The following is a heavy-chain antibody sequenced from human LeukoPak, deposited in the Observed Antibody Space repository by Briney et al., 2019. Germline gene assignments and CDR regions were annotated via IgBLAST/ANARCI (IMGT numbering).Heavy chain of an antibody. CDR3: AKRGVVIRVILVGFHKEPYYFDS. J-gene: IGHJ4*02. Sequence: GGSLRLSCAVSGITLSNYGMSWVRQAPGKGLEWVAGISGSGGGTNYADSVKGRFTISRDSPKNTLYLQMNSLRAEDTAVYFCAKRGVVIRVILVGFHKEPYYFDSWGQGALVTVSS. D-gene: IGHD3-22*01. CDR1: GITLSNYG. CDR2: ISGSGGGT. V-gene: IGHV3-23*01.